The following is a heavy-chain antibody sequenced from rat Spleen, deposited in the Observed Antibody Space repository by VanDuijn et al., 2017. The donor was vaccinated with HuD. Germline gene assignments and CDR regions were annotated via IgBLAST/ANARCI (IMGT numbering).Heavy chain of an antibody. CDR2: ISTDGGST. CDR3: ARPTYYGYNYFDN. Sequence: EVQLVESGGGLVQPGRSLKLSCAASGFTFSDYYMAWVRQAPGKGLEWVASISTDGGSTYYPDSVKGRFTISRDNAENTVYLQMNSLRSEDTATYYCARPTYYGYNYFDNWGQGVMVTVSS. V-gene: IGHV5-25*01. J-gene: IGHJ2*01. CDR1: GFTFSDYY. D-gene: IGHD1-9*01.